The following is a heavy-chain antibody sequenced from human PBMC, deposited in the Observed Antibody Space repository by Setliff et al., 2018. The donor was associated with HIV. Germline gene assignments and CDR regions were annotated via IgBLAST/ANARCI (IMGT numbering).Heavy chain of an antibody. V-gene: IGHV1-18*01. CDR3: ARDLGVDGYNSIGFDP. CDR2: INIDSGHT. Sequence: GASVKVSCKASGYSFTAYGISWVRQAPGQGFEWMGWINIDSGHTNFAQKFQDRVTVTTDTSTNTTYMELSSLRSEDTAVYYCARDLGVDGYNSIGFDPWGQGTLVTVSS. J-gene: IGHJ5*02. CDR1: GYSFTAYG. D-gene: IGHD5-12*01.